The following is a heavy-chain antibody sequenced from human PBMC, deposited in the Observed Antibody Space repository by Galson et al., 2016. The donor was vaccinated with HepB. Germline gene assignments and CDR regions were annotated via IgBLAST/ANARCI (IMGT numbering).Heavy chain of an antibody. V-gene: IGHV3-23*01. J-gene: IGHJ4*02. Sequence: SLRLSCAASGFTFSSYAMNWVRQAPGTGLEWVSAISGTGGSTYYGDSVKGRFTISRHNSKNTLYLQMNSLRTEDTAVYYCVRSAYSGSYFDDWGQGTLVTVSS. CDR2: ISGTGGST. CDR3: VRSAYSGSYFDD. D-gene: IGHD1-26*01. CDR1: GFTFSSYA.